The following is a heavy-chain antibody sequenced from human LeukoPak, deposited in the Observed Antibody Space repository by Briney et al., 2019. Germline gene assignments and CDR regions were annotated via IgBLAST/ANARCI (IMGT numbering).Heavy chain of an antibody. Sequence: GRSLRLSCAASGFTFDDYAMPWVRQAPGKGLAWVSGISWNSGSIGYADSVKGRFTISRDNAKNSLYLQMNSLRAEDTALYYCAKDNKWELVGYFDYWGQGTLVTVSS. CDR3: AKDNKWELVGYFDY. D-gene: IGHD1-26*01. J-gene: IGHJ4*02. V-gene: IGHV3-9*01. CDR1: GFTFDDYA. CDR2: ISWNSGSI.